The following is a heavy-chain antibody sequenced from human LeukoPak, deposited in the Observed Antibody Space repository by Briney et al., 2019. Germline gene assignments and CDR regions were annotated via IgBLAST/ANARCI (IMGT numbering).Heavy chain of an antibody. D-gene: IGHD1-26*01. CDR1: GFTFSSYG. CDR2: IWYDGSNK. V-gene: IGHV3-33*08. J-gene: IGHJ4*02. Sequence: PGRSLRLSCAASGFTFSSYGMHWVRQAPGKGLEWVAVIWYDGSNKYYADSVKGRFTISRDNSKNTLYLQMNSLRAEDTAVYYCAGGISLTLVVGATSDFDYWGQGTLVTVSS. CDR3: AGGISLTLVVGATSDFDY.